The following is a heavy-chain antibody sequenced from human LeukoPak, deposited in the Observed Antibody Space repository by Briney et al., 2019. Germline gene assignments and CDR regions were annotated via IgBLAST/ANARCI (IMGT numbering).Heavy chain of an antibody. CDR1: GYTLTNYY. D-gene: IGHD6-13*01. V-gene: IGHV1-3*01. CDR2: INAGNGNT. Sequence: ASVKVSCKASGYTLTNYYIHWVRQAPGQGLEWMGWINAGNGNTKYSQKFQGRVTITRDTSASTAYMELSSLRSEDTAVYYCAREEGIAAAANNWFDPWGQGTLVTVSS. CDR3: AREEGIAAAANNWFDP. J-gene: IGHJ5*02.